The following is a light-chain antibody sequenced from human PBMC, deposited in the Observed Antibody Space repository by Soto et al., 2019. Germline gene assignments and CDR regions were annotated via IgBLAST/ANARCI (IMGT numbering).Light chain of an antibody. CDR1: SSDVGGYKF. Sequence: QSALTQPASVSGSHGQSITISCTGTSSDVGGYKFVSWYQQHPGKVPKLLIYDVSNRPSGVSNRFSGSKSGNTASLTISGLQAEDEAEYYCSSYTSSSTDVVFGGGTQLTVL. V-gene: IGLV2-14*01. J-gene: IGLJ2*01. CDR3: SSYTSSSTDVV. CDR2: DVS.